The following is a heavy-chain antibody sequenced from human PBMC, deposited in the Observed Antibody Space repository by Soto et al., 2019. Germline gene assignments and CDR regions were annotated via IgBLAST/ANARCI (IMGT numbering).Heavy chain of an antibody. D-gene: IGHD5-18*01. Sequence: GGSLRLSCAASGFTFSSYSMNWVRQAPGKGLEWVSSISSSSSYIYYADSVKGRFTISRDNAKNSLYLQMNSLRAEDTAVYYCAREMDKAMVLHYGMDVWGQGTTVTVSS. CDR1: GFTFSSYS. J-gene: IGHJ6*02. V-gene: IGHV3-21*01. CDR2: ISSSSSYI. CDR3: AREMDKAMVLHYGMDV.